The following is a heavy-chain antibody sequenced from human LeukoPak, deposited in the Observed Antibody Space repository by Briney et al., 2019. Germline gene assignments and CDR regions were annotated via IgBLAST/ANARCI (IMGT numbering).Heavy chain of an antibody. CDR1: GGSISSSNYY. Sequence: ASQTLSLTCTVSGGSISSSNYYWNWIRQPAGKGLEWIGRIYTSGSTNYNPSLKSRVTISVDTSSNQFSLKLTSVTAADTAVYYCARVGDSSGYENWFDPWGQGTLVTVSS. D-gene: IGHD3-22*01. V-gene: IGHV4-61*02. CDR2: IYTSGST. CDR3: ARVGDSSGYENWFDP. J-gene: IGHJ5*02.